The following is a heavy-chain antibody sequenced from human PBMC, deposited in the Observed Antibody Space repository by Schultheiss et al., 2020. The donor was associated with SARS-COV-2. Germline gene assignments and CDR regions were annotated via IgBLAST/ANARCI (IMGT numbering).Heavy chain of an antibody. V-gene: IGHV4-34*01. J-gene: IGHJ5*02. CDR3: ARGSDIVVVPAAMFDP. CDR2: INHSGST. Sequence: SQTLSLTCAVYGGSFSGYYWSWIRQPPGKGLEWIGEINHSGSTNYNPSLKSRVTISVDTSKNQFSLKLASVTAADTAVYYCARGSDIVVVPAAMFDPWGQGTLVTVSS. CDR1: GGSFSGYY. D-gene: IGHD2-2*01.